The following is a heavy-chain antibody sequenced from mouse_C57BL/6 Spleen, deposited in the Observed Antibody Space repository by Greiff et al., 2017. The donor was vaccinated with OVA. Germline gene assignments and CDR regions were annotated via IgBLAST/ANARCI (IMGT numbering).Heavy chain of an antibody. CDR2: ISSGSSTI. Sequence: EVMLVESGGGFVKPGGSLKLSCAASGFTFSDYGMHWVRQAPEKGLEWVAYISSGSSTIYYEDTVKGRFTISRDNAKNTLFLQMTSLRCEETAMYYCARNGYYLGYWGQSTTLTVSS. V-gene: IGHV5-17*01. CDR3: ARNGYYLGY. CDR1: GFTFSDYG. D-gene: IGHD2-2*01. J-gene: IGHJ2*01.